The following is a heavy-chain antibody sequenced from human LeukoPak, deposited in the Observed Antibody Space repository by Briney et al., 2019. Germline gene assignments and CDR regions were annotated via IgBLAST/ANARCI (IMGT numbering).Heavy chain of an antibody. CDR3: ARVGYSDDFWSDPDAFDI. V-gene: IGHV3-21*01. CDR1: GFTFSSYS. D-gene: IGHD3-3*01. CDR2: ISSSSSYI. J-gene: IGHJ3*02. Sequence: GGSLRLSCAASGFTFSSYSMNWVRQAPGKGLEWVSSISSSSSYIYYADSVKGRFTISRDNAKNSLYLQMNSLRAEDTAVYYCARVGYSDDFWSDPDAFDIWGQGTMVTVSS.